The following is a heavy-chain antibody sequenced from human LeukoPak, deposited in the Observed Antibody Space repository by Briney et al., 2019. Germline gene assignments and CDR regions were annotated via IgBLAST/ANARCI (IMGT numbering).Heavy chain of an antibody. CDR2: IKEDGSEK. D-gene: IGHD2-15*01. CDR3: ARGGGYTYGWNY. Sequence: GGSLRLSCAASGIIFSSYWMSWVRQAPGKGLEWVANIKEDGSEKHYVDSVKGRFTISRDNAKNLLYLQMTSLRAEDTAVYYCARGGGYTYGWNYWGQGTLVTVSS. J-gene: IGHJ4*02. CDR1: GIIFSSYW. V-gene: IGHV3-7*03.